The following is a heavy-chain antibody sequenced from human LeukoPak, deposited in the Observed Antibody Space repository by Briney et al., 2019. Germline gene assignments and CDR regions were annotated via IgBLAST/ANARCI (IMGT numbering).Heavy chain of an antibody. CDR3: ARADIVAVVAAAALDY. CDR2: ITYDGNNK. CDR1: GFTFSSYA. V-gene: IGHV3-30*04. J-gene: IGHJ4*02. D-gene: IGHD2-15*01. Sequence: GRSLRLSCAASGFTFSSYAMHWVSQAPGKGLECVAVITYDGNNKFHADSVRGRLTISRDNSKSTLYLQMISLRDEDTAVYYCARADIVAVVAAAALDYWGQGTLVTVSS.